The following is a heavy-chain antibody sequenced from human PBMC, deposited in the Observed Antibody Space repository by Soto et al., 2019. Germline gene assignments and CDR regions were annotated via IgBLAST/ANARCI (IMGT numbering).Heavy chain of an antibody. V-gene: IGHV3-23*01. CDR2: ISGSGGGT. CDR1: GFSFSSYA. CDR3: AKDQVEGYYDTGGSQGS. D-gene: IGHD3-22*01. J-gene: IGHJ5*02. Sequence: GGSLRLSCAASGFSFSSYAMSWFRQAPGKGLDWVSTISGSGGGTYYADSVKGRFTISRDNSKNTLYLQMNSLRAEDTAVYYCAKDQVEGYYDTGGSQGSWGQGTLVTVSS.